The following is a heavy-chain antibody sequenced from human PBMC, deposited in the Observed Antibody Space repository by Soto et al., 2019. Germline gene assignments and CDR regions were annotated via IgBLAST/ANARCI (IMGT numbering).Heavy chain of an antibody. D-gene: IGHD3-10*01. CDR2: ISGSGEIT. V-gene: IGHV3-23*01. Sequence: GSLRLSCAASRFTFSNYAMSWVRQAPGKGLEWVSVISGSGEITYDADSVKGRFTISRDNSRNTLHLQMDSLRAEDTAVYYCARDSGYGSGASVNHYLDYWGHGTLVTVSS. CDR1: RFTFSNYA. J-gene: IGHJ4*01. CDR3: ARDSGYGSGASVNHYLDY.